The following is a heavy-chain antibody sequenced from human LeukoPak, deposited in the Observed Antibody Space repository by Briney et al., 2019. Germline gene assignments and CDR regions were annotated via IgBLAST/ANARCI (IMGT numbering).Heavy chain of an antibody. CDR2: IWYDGSNK. J-gene: IGHJ4*02. V-gene: IGHV3-33*01. CDR3: ARAPGSGSYSWYYFDY. D-gene: IGHD3-10*01. Sequence: PGRSLRLSCAASGFTFSSYGMHWVRQAPGKGLEGVAVIWYDGSNKYYADSVKGRFTISRDNSKNTLYLQMSSLRAEDTAVYYCARAPGSGSYSWYYFDYWGQGTLVTVSS. CDR1: GFTFSSYG.